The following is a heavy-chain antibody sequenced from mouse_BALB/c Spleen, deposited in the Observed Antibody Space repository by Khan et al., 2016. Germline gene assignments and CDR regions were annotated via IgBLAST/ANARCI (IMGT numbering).Heavy chain of an antibody. CDR2: INTETGEP. D-gene: IGHD3-2*02. J-gene: IGHJ4*01. CDR3: ARELRDAMDY. Sequence: QIQLVQSGPELMKPGETVKISCKASGYTFTDYSMHWVKQAPGKGLKWMGWINTETGEPTYADDFKGRFAFSLETSASTAYLQINNLKNEDTATYFCARELRDAMDYWGQGTSVTVSS. V-gene: IGHV9-2-1*01. CDR1: GYTFTDYS.